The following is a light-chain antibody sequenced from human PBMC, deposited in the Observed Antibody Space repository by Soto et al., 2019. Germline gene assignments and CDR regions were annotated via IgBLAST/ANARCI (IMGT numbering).Light chain of an antibody. CDR1: QSVGSY. V-gene: IGKV3-15*01. CDR3: QQYINWPPLT. CDR2: DAS. J-gene: IGKJ4*01. Sequence: ETVLTQSPVTLSLSPGERATLSCRASQSVGSYLAWYQQKPGQAPRLLIYDASTRATNISARFTGSGSGTEFTLTISSLQSEDFAVYYCQQYINWPPLTFGGGTKVDIK.